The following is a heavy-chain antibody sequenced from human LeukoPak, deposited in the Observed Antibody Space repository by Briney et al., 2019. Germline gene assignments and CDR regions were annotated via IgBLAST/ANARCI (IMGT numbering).Heavy chain of an antibody. V-gene: IGHV4-59*01. CDR3: AGGHNADIDY. J-gene: IGHJ4*02. CDR1: GGSISSYY. D-gene: IGHD5-24*01. Sequence: SETLSLTCTVSGGSISSYYWSWIRQPPGKGLEWIGYIYYSGSTNYNPSLKSRVTISVDTSKSQFSLKLSSVTAADTAVYYCAGGHNADIDYWGQGTLVTVSS. CDR2: IYYSGST.